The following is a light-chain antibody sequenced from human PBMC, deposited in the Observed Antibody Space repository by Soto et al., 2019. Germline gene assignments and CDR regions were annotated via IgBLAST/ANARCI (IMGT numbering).Light chain of an antibody. CDR2: DVS. V-gene: IGLV2-14*01. J-gene: IGLJ1*01. CDR3: SSYTSSSTLFYV. Sequence: QSVLTQPASVSGSPGQSITISCTGTSSDVGGYNYVSWYQQHPGKAPKLMIYDVSNRPSGVSNRFSGSKSGNTASLTISGLQADDEADYYCSSYTSSSTLFYVFGTGTKLTVL. CDR1: SSDVGGYNY.